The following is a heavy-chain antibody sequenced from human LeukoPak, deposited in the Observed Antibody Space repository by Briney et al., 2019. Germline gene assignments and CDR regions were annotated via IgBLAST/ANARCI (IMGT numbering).Heavy chain of an antibody. CDR3: ARAKYYDFWSGSFINYYGMDV. J-gene: IGHJ6*02. V-gene: IGHV4-30-2*01. CDR1: GGSISSGGYS. D-gene: IGHD3-3*01. CDR2: IYHSGST. Sequence: SETLSLTCAVSGGSISSGGYSWSWIRQPPGKGLEWIGYIYHSGSTYYNPSLKSRVTISVDRSKNQFSLKLSSVTAADTAVYYCARAKYYDFWSGSFINYYGMDVWGQGTTVTVSS.